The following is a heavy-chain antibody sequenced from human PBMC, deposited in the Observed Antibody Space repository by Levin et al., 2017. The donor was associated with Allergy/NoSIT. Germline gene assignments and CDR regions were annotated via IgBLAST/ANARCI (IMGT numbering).Heavy chain of an antibody. D-gene: IGHD2-21*02. J-gene: IGHJ3*02. Sequence: TGGSLRLSCAASGFTFSDYYMSWIRQAPGKGLEWVSYISSSSSYTNYADSVKGRFTISRDNAKNSLYLQMNSLRAEDTAVYYCARDPGRNCGGDCYRDAFDIWGQGTMVTVSS. CDR1: GFTFSDYY. V-gene: IGHV3-11*05. CDR3: ARDPGRNCGGDCYRDAFDI. CDR2: ISSSSSYT.